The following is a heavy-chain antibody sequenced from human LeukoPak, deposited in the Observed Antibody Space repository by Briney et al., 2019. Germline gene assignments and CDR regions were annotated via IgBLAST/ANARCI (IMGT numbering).Heavy chain of an antibody. D-gene: IGHD3-10*01. CDR3: ARDTTYGSGTYSFDY. V-gene: IGHV3-48*04. J-gene: IGHJ4*02. CDR2: ISSSSSTI. Sequence: GGSLRLSCAASGFTFSSYSMNWVRQAPGKGLEWVSYISSSSSTIYYADSVKGRFTISRDNAKNSLYLQMNSLRAEDTAVYYCARDTTYGSGTYSFDYWGQGTLVTVSS. CDR1: GFTFSSYS.